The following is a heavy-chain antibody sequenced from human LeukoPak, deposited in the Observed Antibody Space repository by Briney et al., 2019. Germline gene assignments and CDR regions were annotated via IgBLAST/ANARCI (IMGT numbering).Heavy chain of an antibody. V-gene: IGHV1-46*01. J-gene: IGHJ4*02. Sequence: ASVKVSCKASGYTFTSYYMHWVRQAPGQGLEWMGIINPSGGSTSYAQKFQGRVTMTRDTSTSSVYMELSSLRSEDTAVYYCATVDGYNLSIHYWGQGTLVTVSS. CDR1: GYTFTSYY. CDR2: INPSGGST. D-gene: IGHD5-24*01. CDR3: ATVDGYNLSIHY.